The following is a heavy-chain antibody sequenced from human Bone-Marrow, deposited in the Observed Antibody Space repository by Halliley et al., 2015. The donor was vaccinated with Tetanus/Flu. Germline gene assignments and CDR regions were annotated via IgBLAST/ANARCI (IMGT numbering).Heavy chain of an antibody. CDR3: AKERQDRMGYYGGGATDY. V-gene: IGHV3-23*01. CDR2: TSSSGGST. Sequence: SLRLSCAASGFTFSSYAMSWVRQAPGKGLEWVSATSSSGGSTYYADSVKGRFTISRDNSKNTLYLQMNSLRAEDTAVYYCAKERQDRMGYYGGGATDYWGQGTLVTVSS. CDR1: GFTFSSYA. D-gene: IGHD3-3*01. J-gene: IGHJ4*02.